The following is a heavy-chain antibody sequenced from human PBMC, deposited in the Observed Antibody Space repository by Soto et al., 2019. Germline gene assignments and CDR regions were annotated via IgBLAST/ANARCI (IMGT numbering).Heavy chain of an antibody. CDR2: LNPNSGHT. V-gene: IGHV1-8*01. CDR1: GYTFTSYD. D-gene: IGHD2-15*01. CDR3: ARGPWSCSGGSCFEYCFDY. Sequence: QVQLVQSGAEVKKPGASVKVSCKASGYTFTSYDINWVRQATGQGLEWMGWLNPNSGHTGYAQKFQGRVTMTRTTSISTAYMELSSLRSEETAVSYCARGPWSCSGGSCFEYCFDYCGQGTLGTVSS. J-gene: IGHJ4*02.